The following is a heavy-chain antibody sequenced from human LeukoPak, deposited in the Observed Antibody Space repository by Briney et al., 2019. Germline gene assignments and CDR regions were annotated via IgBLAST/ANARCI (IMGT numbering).Heavy chain of an antibody. Sequence: GASVKVSCKASGGTFSSYAISWVRQAPGQGLEWMGGIIPIFGTANYAQKFQGRVTITADESTSTAYMELSSLRSEDTAVYYCARGVNYDYVWGSYRGIYYFDYWGQGTLVTASS. J-gene: IGHJ4*02. V-gene: IGHV1-69*01. D-gene: IGHD3-16*02. CDR1: GGTFSSYA. CDR3: ARGVNYDYVWGSYRGIYYFDY. CDR2: IIPIFGTA.